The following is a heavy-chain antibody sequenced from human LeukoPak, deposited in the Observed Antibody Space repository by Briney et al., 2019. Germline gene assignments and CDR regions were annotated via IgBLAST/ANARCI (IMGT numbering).Heavy chain of an antibody. CDR1: GYTFTSYY. CDR3: ARGSIGLRFLEWLFSH. D-gene: IGHD3-3*01. J-gene: IGHJ4*02. Sequence: ASVKVSCKASGYTFTSYYMHWVRQAPGQGLEWMGIINPSGGSTSYAQKFQGRVTMTRDTSTSTVYMELSSLRSEDTAVYYCARGSIGLRFLEWLFSHWGQGTLVTVSS. CDR2: INPSGGST. V-gene: IGHV1-46*01.